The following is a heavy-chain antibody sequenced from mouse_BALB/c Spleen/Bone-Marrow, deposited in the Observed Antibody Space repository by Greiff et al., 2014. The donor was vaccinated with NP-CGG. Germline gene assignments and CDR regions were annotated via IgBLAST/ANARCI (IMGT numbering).Heavy chain of an antibody. CDR1: GYTFTSYW. CDR3: ARALGDGYYYAMDY. J-gene: IGHJ4*01. V-gene: IGHV1-69*02. D-gene: IGHD2-3*01. Sequence: QVQLQQPGAELVKPGAPVKLSCKASGYTFTSYWMNWVKQRPGRGLEWIGRIDPSDSGTHYNQKFKDKATLTVDKSSSTAYIQLSSLTSEDSAVYYCARALGDGYYYAMDYWGQGTSVTVPS. CDR2: IDPSDSGT.